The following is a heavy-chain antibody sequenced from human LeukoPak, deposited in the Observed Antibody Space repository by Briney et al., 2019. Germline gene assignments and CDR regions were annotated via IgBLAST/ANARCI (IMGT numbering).Heavy chain of an antibody. CDR2: IYYSGST. V-gene: IGHV4-61*05. CDR3: ASTAIVGATYFDY. Sequence: SETLSLTCTVSSGSISSSSYYWGWIRQPPGKGLEWIGYIYYSGSTNYNPSLKSRVTISVDTSKNQFSLKLSSVTAADTAVYYCASTAIVGATYFDYWGQGTLVTVSS. CDR1: SGSISSSSYY. J-gene: IGHJ4*02. D-gene: IGHD1-26*01.